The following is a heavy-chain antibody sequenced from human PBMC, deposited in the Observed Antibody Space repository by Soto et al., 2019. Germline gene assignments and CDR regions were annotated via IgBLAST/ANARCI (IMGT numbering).Heavy chain of an antibody. V-gene: IGHV3-74*01. Sequence: EVQLMESGGGLVQPGGSLRLSCAASGFTFSGYWMHWVRQAPGKGLVWVSRINSDGSSTSYADSVKGRFTISRDNAKNTLYLQMNSLRAEDTAVYYCARGGGQQLAHFNYWGQGTLVTVSS. J-gene: IGHJ4*02. D-gene: IGHD6-13*01. CDR2: INSDGSST. CDR1: GFTFSGYW. CDR3: ARGGGQQLAHFNY.